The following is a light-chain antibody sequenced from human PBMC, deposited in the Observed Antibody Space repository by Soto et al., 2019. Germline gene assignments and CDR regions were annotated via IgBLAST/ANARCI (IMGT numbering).Light chain of an antibody. CDR1: QSVSSN. V-gene: IGKV3-20*01. CDR3: QQYGSH. CDR2: DAS. Sequence: EVVMTQSPATLSVSPGERATLSCRASQSVSSNLAWYQQKPGQAPRLLIYDASSRATGIPDRFSGSGSGTDFTLTISRLEPEDFAVYYCQQYGSHFGGGTKVDIK. J-gene: IGKJ4*01.